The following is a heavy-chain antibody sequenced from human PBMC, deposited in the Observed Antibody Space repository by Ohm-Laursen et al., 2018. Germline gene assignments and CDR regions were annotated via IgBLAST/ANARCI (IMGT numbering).Heavy chain of an antibody. J-gene: IGHJ6*02. D-gene: IGHD3-10*01. CDR3: ARSRVRGSHYYYYGMDV. V-gene: IGHV4-59*01. CDR2: IYYSGST. CDR1: GGSISSYY. Sequence: GTLSLTCTVSGGSISSYYWSWIRQPPGKGLEGIGYIYYSGSTNYNPSLKSRVTISVDTSKNQFSLKLSSVTAADTAVYYCARSRVRGSHYYYYGMDVWGQGTTVTVSS.